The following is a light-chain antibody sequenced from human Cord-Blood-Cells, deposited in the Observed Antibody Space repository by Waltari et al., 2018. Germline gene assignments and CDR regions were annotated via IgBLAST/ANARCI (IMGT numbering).Light chain of an antibody. CDR3: SSYTSSSTVV. J-gene: IGLJ2*01. V-gene: IGLV2-14*01. CDR1: SSDVGGYNY. CDR2: DVS. Sequence: SALTQPASVSGSPGQSITILCTGTSSDVGGYNYVSWYQQHPGKAPKLMIYDVSNRPSGVSNRFSGSKSGNTASLTISGLQAEDEADYYCSSYTSSSTVVFGGGTKLTVL.